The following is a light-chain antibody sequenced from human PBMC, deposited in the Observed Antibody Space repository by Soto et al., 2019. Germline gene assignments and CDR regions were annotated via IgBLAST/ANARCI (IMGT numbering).Light chain of an antibody. CDR3: LQDYGDSWT. V-gene: IGKV1-6*01. CDR1: RDVGSD. J-gene: IGKJ1*01. CDR2: AAS. Sequence: QMTQSPSSLSASVGEKIIITCRASRDVGSDVSWYQQKPGQAPKLLIYAASNLYTGVPSRFSGSRSGTEFTLTISSLQPEDFASYSCLQDYGDSWTFGQGTKVEI.